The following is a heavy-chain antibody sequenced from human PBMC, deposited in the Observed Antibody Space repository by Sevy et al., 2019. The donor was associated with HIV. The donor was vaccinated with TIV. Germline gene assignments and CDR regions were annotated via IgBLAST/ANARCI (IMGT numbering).Heavy chain of an antibody. V-gene: IGHV4-59*08. CDR3: AGGNAWGRGYS. J-gene: IGHJ4*02. CDR2: IYYNGHI. CDR1: GGSIISLY. Sequence: SETLSLTCTVSGGSIISLYWNWIRQPPGKGLEWIANIYYNGHINYNPSLKSRVTLSLDTSKNQFSLRLSSVTAADTAMYYCAGGNAWGRGYSWGQGTLVTVSS. D-gene: IGHD1-26*01.